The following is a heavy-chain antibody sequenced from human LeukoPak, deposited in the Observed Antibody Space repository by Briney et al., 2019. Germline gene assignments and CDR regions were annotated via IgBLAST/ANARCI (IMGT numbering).Heavy chain of an antibody. D-gene: IGHD3-10*01. CDR2: IRFDGTNK. CDR3: PKDLTSDFGGGFDP. Sequence: GGSLRLSCAAFGFTFSNFGMHWVRRAPGKGLEWVALIRFDGTNKYYADSVKGRFTISRDNSKNTLYLHMNSLRAEDTAVYYCPKDLTSDFGGGFDPWGQGTLVTVSS. CDR1: GFTFSNFG. V-gene: IGHV3-30*02. J-gene: IGHJ5*02.